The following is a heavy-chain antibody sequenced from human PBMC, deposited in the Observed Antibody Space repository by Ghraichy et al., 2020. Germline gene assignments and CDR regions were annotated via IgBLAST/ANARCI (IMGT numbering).Heavy chain of an antibody. V-gene: IGHV3-64D*06. Sequence: GSLRLSCSASGFTFSSYAMHWVRQAPGKGLEYVSAISSNGGSTYYADSVKGRFTISRDNSKNTLYLQMSSLRAEDTAVYYCVKDLVPYSGLTQAAFDYWGQGTLVTVSS. J-gene: IGHJ4*02. CDR2: ISSNGGST. CDR1: GFTFSSYA. D-gene: IGHD1-26*01. CDR3: VKDLVPYSGLTQAAFDY.